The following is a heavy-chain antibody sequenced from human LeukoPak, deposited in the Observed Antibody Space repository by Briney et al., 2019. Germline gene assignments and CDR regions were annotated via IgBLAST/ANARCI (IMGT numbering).Heavy chain of an antibody. D-gene: IGHD2-15*01. J-gene: IGHJ4*02. CDR3: ARDSPPYCSGGSCYGYYFGY. Sequence: PGGSLRLSCAASGFTFSSYSMNWVRQAPGKGLEWVLSISSSSYIYYADSVKGRFTISRDNAKNSLYLQMNSLRAEDTAVYYCARDSPPYCSGGSCYGYYFGYWGQGTLVTVSS. CDR2: ISSSSYI. CDR1: GFTFSSYS. V-gene: IGHV3-21*01.